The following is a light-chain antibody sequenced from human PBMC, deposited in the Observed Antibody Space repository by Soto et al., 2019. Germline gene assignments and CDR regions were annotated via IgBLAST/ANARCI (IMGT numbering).Light chain of an antibody. J-gene: IGLJ2*01. CDR2: SIN. Sequence: QSVLTQPPSASGTPGQRVTISCSGSGSNIGSDTLNWYQQLPGAAPNLLIYSINQRPSGVPDRFSGSKSGTSASLSISGLQSDAEADYYCAAWDDSLNGVVFGGGTKLTVL. CDR1: GSNIGSDT. CDR3: AAWDDSLNGVV. V-gene: IGLV1-44*01.